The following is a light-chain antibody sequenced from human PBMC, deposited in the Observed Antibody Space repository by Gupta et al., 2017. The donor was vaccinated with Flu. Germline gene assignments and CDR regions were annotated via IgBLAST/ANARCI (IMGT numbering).Light chain of an antibody. CDR3: QQSYKRPPYS. J-gene: IGKJ2*03. CDR1: ESVSSS. V-gene: IGKV3-15*01. CDR2: CAS. Sequence: EIMMTQSPATLSMSPGERATLSCRASESVSSSLAWYQKRPGQAPRLLIYCASSRATGIPARFSGSGSGTDFTLTISSLQFEDFAVYYCQQSYKRPPYSFGQGTNLE.